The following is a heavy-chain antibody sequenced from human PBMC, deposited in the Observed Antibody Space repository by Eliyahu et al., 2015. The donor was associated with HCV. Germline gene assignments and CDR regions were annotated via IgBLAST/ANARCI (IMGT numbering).Heavy chain of an antibody. D-gene: IGHD3-10*01. CDR1: GFXFDDYA. Sequence: EVQLVESGGGLVQPGRSLRLSCAASGFXFDDYAMHWVRQPPGRGLEWVSAINWNSGNIGYADSVKGRFTISRDNAKNSLYLQMNSLRAEDTALYYCAKDASHYYGSGSYFAWGQGTLVTVSS. CDR2: INWNSGNI. CDR3: AKDASHYYGSGSYFA. J-gene: IGHJ4*02. V-gene: IGHV3-9*01.